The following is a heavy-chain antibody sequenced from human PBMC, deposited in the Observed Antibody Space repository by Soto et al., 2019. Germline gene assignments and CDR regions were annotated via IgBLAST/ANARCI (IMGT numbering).Heavy chain of an antibody. Sequence: PSETLSLTCAVYGGSFSAYYWSWVRQPPGKGLEWIAYIYNNGNTNYNPSLKSRATISVDTSKNQCSLKLTSVTAADSAVYFCARTVMPVGNLAAFDHWGQGVLVTVSS. V-gene: IGHV4-34*11. CDR2: IYNNGNT. CDR1: GGSFSAYY. J-gene: IGHJ4*02. D-gene: IGHD7-27*01. CDR3: ARTVMPVGNLAAFDH.